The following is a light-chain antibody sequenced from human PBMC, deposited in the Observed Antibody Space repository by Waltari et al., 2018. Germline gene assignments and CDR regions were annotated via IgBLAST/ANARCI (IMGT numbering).Light chain of an antibody. J-gene: IGLJ3*02. Sequence: QLVLTQSPSASASLGASVKLTCTLSSGHSSNTTAWHQQQPEKGPRYLMKVNSDGSHSKGDEIPDRFSGSSSGAERYLTISSLQSEDEADYYCQTGGHGTWVFGGGTKLTVL. CDR2: VNSDGSH. CDR3: QTGGHGTWV. V-gene: IGLV4-69*01. CDR1: SGHSSNT.